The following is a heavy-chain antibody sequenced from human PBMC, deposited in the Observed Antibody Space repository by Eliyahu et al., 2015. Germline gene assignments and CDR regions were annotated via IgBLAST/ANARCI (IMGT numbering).Heavy chain of an antibody. CDR1: GXSLSTSGVG. J-gene: IGHJ5*02. D-gene: IGHD3-10*01. CDR2: IYWDDGK. CDR3: AHHLLITMVRGVIDLGDNWFDP. Sequence: QITLKXSGPTLVKPTQTLTLTCTFSGXSLSTSGVGVGWIRQPPGKALEWLALIYWDDGKRYSPSLKSRLTITKDTSKNQVVLTMTNMDPVDTATYYCAHHLLITMVRGVIDLGDNWFDPWGQGTLVTVSS. V-gene: IGHV2-5*02.